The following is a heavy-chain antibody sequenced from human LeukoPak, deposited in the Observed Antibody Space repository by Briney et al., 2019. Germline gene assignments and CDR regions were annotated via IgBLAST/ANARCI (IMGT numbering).Heavy chain of an antibody. CDR3: ARAIGYSGSSGYFDH. J-gene: IGHJ4*02. D-gene: IGHD1-26*01. Sequence: SETLSLTCTVSGGSISSYYWSWIRQPPGKGLEWIGYIYYSGSTNYNPSLKSRVTISVDTSKNQFSLKLSSVTAADTAVYYCARAIGYSGSSGYFDHWGQGTLVTVSS. CDR1: GGSISSYY. V-gene: IGHV4-59*01. CDR2: IYYSGST.